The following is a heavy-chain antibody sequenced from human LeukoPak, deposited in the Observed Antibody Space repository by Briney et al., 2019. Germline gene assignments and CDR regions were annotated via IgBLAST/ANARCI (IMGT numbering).Heavy chain of an antibody. J-gene: IGHJ4*02. CDR2: ISGSGGSK. Sequence: PGGSLRLSCAASGFTFSRYDMSWVRQAPGKGLEWVSNISGSGGSKYYADSVKGRFTVSRDNSKNTLYLQMNSLRAEDTAIYYCAKGGYYYDSSGYRYYFDYWGQGTLVTVSS. D-gene: IGHD3-22*01. V-gene: IGHV3-23*01. CDR3: AKGGYYYDSSGYRYYFDY. CDR1: GFTFSRYD.